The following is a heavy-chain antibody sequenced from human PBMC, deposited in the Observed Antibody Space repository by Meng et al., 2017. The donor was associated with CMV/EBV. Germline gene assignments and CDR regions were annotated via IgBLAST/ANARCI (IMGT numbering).Heavy chain of an antibody. CDR1: GGTFSSYD. J-gene: IGHJ4*02. Sequence: SVKVSCKASGGTFSSYDISWVRQAPGQGLEWMGGIIPILGTENYAQKVQGRVTITTDESTSTAYMELSSLRSEDTAVYYCARESGGYCSSTSCPIDYWGQGTLVTVSS. CDR2: IIPILGTE. CDR3: ARESGGYCSSTSCPIDY. D-gene: IGHD2-2*01. V-gene: IGHV1-69*05.